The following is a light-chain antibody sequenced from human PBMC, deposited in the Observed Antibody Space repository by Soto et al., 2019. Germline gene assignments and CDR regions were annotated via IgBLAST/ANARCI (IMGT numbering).Light chain of an antibody. V-gene: IGKV3-15*01. J-gene: IGKJ4*01. CDR2: GAS. CDR3: QQYDNWPPRST. Sequence: EIVMTQSPATLSVSPGARATLSCRASQSITTNLVWYQQKAGQAPRLLIYGASTRATGIPARFSGSGSGTEFTLTISSLQSEDFAVYYCQQYDNWPPRSTFGGGTKVDIK. CDR1: QSITTN.